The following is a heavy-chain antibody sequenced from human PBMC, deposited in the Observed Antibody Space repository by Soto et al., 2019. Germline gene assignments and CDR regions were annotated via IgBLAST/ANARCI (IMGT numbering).Heavy chain of an antibody. V-gene: IGHV4-4*02. J-gene: IGHJ2*01. D-gene: IGHD6-13*01. CDR2: IYHSGST. CDR1: GGSISSSNW. CDR3: AREQQLVRGAMDYWYFDL. Sequence: QVQLQESGPGLVKPSGTLSLTCAVSGGSISSSNWWSWVRQPPGKGLEWIGEIYHSGSTNYNPSLKSRVTISVDKSKNQFSLKLSSVTAADTAVYYCAREQQLVRGAMDYWYFDLWGRGTLVTVSS.